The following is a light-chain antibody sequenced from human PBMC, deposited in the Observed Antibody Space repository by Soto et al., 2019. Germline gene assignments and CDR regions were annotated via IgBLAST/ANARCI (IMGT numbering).Light chain of an antibody. J-gene: IGKJ1*01. CDR1: QSVSSY. V-gene: IGKV3D-15*01. CDR3: QQYNNWPRWT. CDR2: GAS. Sequence: EIVLTQSPATLSLSPGERATLSCRASQSVSSYLAWYQQKPGQAPRLLIYGASSRATGIPDRFSGSGSGTDFTLTISSLQSEDFAVYYCQQYNNWPRWTFGQGTKVDIK.